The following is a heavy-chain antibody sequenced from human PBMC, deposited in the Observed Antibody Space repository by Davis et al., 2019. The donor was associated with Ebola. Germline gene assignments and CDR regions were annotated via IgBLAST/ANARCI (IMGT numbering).Heavy chain of an antibody. J-gene: IGHJ6*02. V-gene: IGHV3-74*01. CDR3: ARGGGGLDV. CDR1: GFTFRNYW. D-gene: IGHD3-10*01. CDR2: INIDGGTT. Sequence: GESLKISCAASGFTFRNYWLYWVRPAPGRGLVCLSRINIDGGTTAYADSVKGRFTVSRDNAKDTLYLQMNSLGVEDTAVYYCARGGGGLDVWGQGTTVTVSS.